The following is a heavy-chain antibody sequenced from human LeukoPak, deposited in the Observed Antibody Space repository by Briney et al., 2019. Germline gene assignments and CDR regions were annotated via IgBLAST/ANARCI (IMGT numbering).Heavy chain of an antibody. CDR1: GFTFSRHG. CDR3: ARERDTAYDY. D-gene: IGHD5-18*01. CDR2: ISYDGSNK. J-gene: IGHJ4*02. Sequence: PGRSLRLSCAASGFTFSRHGMHWVRQAPGKGLEWVAVISYDGSNKYYADSVKGRFTISRDNSKNTLYLQMNSLRAEDTAVYYCARERDTAYDYWGQGTLVTVSS. V-gene: IGHV3-30*03.